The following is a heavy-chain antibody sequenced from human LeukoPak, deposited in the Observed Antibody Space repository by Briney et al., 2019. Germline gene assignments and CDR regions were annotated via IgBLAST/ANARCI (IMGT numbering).Heavy chain of an antibody. CDR1: GGSISSYY. V-gene: IGHV4-59*12. D-gene: IGHD5-24*01. CDR3: ARESLTWLQSRTSWFDP. Sequence: SETLSLTCTVSGGSISSYYWSWIRQPPGKGLEWIGYIYYSGSTNYNPSLKSRVTISVDSSKNQFSLRLSSVTAADTAVYYCARESLTWLQSRTSWFDPWGQGTLVTVSS. CDR2: IYYSGST. J-gene: IGHJ5*02.